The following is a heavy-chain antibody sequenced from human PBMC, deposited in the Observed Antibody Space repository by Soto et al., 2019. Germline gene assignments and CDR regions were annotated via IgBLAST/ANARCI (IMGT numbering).Heavy chain of an antibody. V-gene: IGHV3-23*01. Sequence: EVQLLESGGGLVQPGGSLRLSCAASGFTYSSYAMSWVRQAPGKGLEWVSAISGSGGSTYYADSVKGRFTISRDNSKNTLYLQLNSLRAVDTAVYYCAKELGVFWSGYQNFDYWGHATLVTVSS. D-gene: IGHD3-3*01. J-gene: IGHJ4*01. CDR2: ISGSGGST. CDR1: GFTYSSYA. CDR3: AKELGVFWSGYQNFDY.